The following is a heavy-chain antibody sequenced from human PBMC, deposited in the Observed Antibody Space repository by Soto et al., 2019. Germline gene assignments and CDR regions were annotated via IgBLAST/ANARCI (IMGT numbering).Heavy chain of an antibody. V-gene: IGHV3-33*01. J-gene: IGHJ4*02. CDR3: ARGGSLVHGVFDY. D-gene: IGHD6-6*01. Sequence: GSLRLSCAASGFTGSSFGMHWVRQAPGKGLEWVAVIWYDGSNKYYADSVKGRFTISRDNSKNTLYLQMNSLRAEDTAVYYCARGGSLVHGVFDYWGQGTLVTVSS. CDR2: IWYDGSNK. CDR1: GFTGSSFG.